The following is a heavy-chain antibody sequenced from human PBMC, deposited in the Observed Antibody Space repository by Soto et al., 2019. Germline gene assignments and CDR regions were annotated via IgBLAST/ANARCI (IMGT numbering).Heavy chain of an antibody. D-gene: IGHD2-21*01. V-gene: IGHV4-34*01. CDR1: GGSFSGYY. CDR3: ARVMATIVEVPGISAYDRDY. J-gene: IGHJ4*02. CDR2: INHSGST. Sequence: PSETLSLTCAVYGGSFSGYYWSWIRQPPGKGLEWIGEINHSGSTNYNPSLKSRVTISVDTSKNQFSLKLSSVTAADTAVYYCARVMATIVEVPGISAYDRDYWGQGTLVTVSS.